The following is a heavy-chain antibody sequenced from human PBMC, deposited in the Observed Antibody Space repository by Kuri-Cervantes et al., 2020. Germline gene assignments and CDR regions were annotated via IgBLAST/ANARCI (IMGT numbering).Heavy chain of an antibody. V-gene: IGHV1-2*02. Sequence: ASVKVSCKASGYTFTDYFVHWVRQAPGQGIEWMGWINPNSGGTNYAQKFQDRVTITRDRSMSTAYMELSSLRSEDTAVYYCARSGHTRSPHHYMDVWGKGTTVTVSS. CDR3: ARSGHTRSPHHYMDV. CDR2: INPNSGGT. D-gene: IGHD1-26*01. J-gene: IGHJ6*03. CDR1: GYTFTDYF.